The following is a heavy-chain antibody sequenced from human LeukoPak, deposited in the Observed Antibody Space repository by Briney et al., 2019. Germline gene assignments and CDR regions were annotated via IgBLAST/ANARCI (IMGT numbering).Heavy chain of an antibody. CDR3: AREEFQQLVYYFDY. J-gene: IGHJ4*02. V-gene: IGHV3-30-3*01. Sequence: QSGGSLRLSCAASGFTFSSYAMHWVRQAPGKGLEWVAVISYDGSNKYYADSVKGRFTISRDNSKNTLYLQMNSLRAEDTAVYYCAREEFQQLVYYFDYWGQGTLVTVSS. D-gene: IGHD6-6*01. CDR2: ISYDGSNK. CDR1: GFTFSSYA.